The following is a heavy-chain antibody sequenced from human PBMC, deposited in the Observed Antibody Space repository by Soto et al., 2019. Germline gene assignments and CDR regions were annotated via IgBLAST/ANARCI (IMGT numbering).Heavy chain of an antibody. CDR3: AVVSPYCSSTSCWFDP. CDR2: INAGNGNT. D-gene: IGHD2-2*01. J-gene: IGHJ5*02. CDR1: GYTFTSYA. Sequence: QVQLVQSGAEVKKPGASVKVSCKASGYTFTSYAMHWVRQAPGQRLEWMGWINAGNGNTKYSQKFQGSVTITRDTSASTAYMELSSLRSEDTAVYYCAVVSPYCSSTSCWFDPWGQGTLVTVSS. V-gene: IGHV1-3*01.